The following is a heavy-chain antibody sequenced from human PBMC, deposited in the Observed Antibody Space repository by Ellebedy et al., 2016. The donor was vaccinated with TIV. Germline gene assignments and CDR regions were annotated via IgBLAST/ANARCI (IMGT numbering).Heavy chain of an antibody. CDR2: INHSGST. V-gene: IGHV4-34*01. D-gene: IGHD1-7*01. J-gene: IGHJ4*02. CDR3: ARGTGTTDDY. Sequence: SETLSLTXAVYGGSFSGYYWSWIRQPPGKGLEWIGEINHSGSTNYNPSLKSRVTISVDTSKNQFSLKLSSVTAADTAVYYCARGTGTTDDYWGQGTLVTVSS. CDR1: GGSFSGYY.